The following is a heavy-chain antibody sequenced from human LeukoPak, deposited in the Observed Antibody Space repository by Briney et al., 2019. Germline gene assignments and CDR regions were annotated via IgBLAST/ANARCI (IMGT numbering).Heavy chain of an antibody. V-gene: IGHV3-53*01. J-gene: IGHJ6*02. CDR1: GFTVSTNY. Sequence: GGSPRLSCAASGFTVSTNYVSWVRQAPGKGLEWVSVIYSGGTTNYADSAKGRFTISRDNSKNTVYLQMNSLRAEDTAVYYCARGGYAHYYGMDVWGQGTTVTVSS. D-gene: IGHD5-18*01. CDR2: IYSGGTT. CDR3: ARGGYAHYYGMDV.